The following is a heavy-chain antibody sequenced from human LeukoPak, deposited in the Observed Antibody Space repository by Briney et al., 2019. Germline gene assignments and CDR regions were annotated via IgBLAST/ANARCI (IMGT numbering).Heavy chain of an antibody. CDR1: GFTLSSYG. Sequence: GGSLRLSCAVSGFTLSSYGMGWVRQAPGKGLEWISGIFGSGGSTKYADSVKGRFTISRDTSKNTLYLQMNSLRVEDTAVYYCAKDLYNSGLWYFDYWGQGTLVTVSA. CDR3: AKDLYNSGLWYFDY. J-gene: IGHJ4*02. V-gene: IGHV3-23*01. CDR2: IFGSGGST. D-gene: IGHD6-19*01.